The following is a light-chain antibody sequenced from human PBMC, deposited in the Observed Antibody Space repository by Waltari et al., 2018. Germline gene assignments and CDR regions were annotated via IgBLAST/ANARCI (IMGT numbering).Light chain of an antibody. J-gene: IGLJ3*02. CDR3: AAWDDSLNGLWV. CDR1: SSHLGANT. Sequence: QSVLTQPPSASGPPGQRVTISCSGSSSHLGANTVNWFQHLPGTAPKLLIYSNDQRPSGVPDRFSGSKSGTSASLAISGLRSEDEAFYFCAAWDDSLNGLWVFGGGTKLTVL. CDR2: SND. V-gene: IGLV1-44*01.